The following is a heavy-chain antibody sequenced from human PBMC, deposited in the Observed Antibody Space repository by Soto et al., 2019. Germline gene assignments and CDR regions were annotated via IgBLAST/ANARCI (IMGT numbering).Heavy chain of an antibody. V-gene: IGHV3-30*18. D-gene: IGHD1-26*01. CDR1: GFTFNTYA. CDR3: AKRGILGAQGMAYFDL. J-gene: IGHJ2*01. CDR2: ITPDGTEQ. Sequence: QVQLMESGGGVVQPGRSLRLSCAACGFTFNTYAMHWVRQAPGKGLEWVAVITPDGTEQYYADSVKGRFTISRDNSKNTLYLQMNSLGLEDMSIYHCAKRGILGAQGMAYFDLWGRGTLVTVSS.